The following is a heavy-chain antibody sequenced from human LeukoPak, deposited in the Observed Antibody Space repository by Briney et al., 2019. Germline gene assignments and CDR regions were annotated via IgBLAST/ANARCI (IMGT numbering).Heavy chain of an antibody. CDR1: GYTLTELS. CDR3: ATGGRASGWFGYYFDY. J-gene: IGHJ4*02. D-gene: IGHD6-19*01. V-gene: IGHV1-24*01. CDR2: FDPEDGET. Sequence: ASVKVSCKVSGYTLTELSMHWVRQAPGKGLEWMGGFDPEDGETIYAQKFQGRVTMTEDTSTDTAYMELSSLRSEDTAVYYCATGGRASGWFGYYFDYWGQGTLVTVSS.